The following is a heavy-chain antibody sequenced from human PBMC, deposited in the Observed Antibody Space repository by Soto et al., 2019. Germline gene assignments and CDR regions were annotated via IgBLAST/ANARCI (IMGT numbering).Heavy chain of an antibody. CDR1: GFTFSSYA. J-gene: IGHJ4*02. D-gene: IGHD1-26*01. Sequence: ESGGGVVQPGRSLRLSCAASGFTFSSYAMHWVRQAPGKGLEWVAVISYDGSNKYYADSVKGRFTISRDNSKNTLYLQMNSLRAEDTAVYYCARLVGALSYWGQGTLVTVSS. V-gene: IGHV3-30-3*01. CDR3: ARLVGALSY. CDR2: ISYDGSNK.